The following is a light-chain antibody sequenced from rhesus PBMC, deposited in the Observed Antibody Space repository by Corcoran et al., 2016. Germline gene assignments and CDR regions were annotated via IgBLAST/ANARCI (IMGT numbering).Light chain of an antibody. CDR1: KGMSNY. V-gene: IGKV1-37*01. J-gene: IGKJ3*01. Sequence: DIQMTQSPSSLTASVGDTVTITCRARKGMSNYLAWDQQKPGKALKHLSYYASNLESGVPSRFSGSESGTDFTLPISSLPPKDFAIYYCLHSSSSPFTFAPRTKLAIK. CDR2: YAS. CDR3: LHSSSSPFT.